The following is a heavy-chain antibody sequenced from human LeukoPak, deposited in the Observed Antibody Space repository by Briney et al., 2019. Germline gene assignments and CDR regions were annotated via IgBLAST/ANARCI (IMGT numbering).Heavy chain of an antibody. J-gene: IGHJ4*02. CDR2: ISSSGSTI. CDR3: ARADPYSSSGFDY. V-gene: IGHV3-48*04. CDR1: GFTFSSYS. Sequence: PGGSLRLSCAASGFTFSSYSMNWFRQAPGKGLEWVSFISSSGSTIYYADSVKGRFTISRDNAKNSLDLRMNSLRAEDTAVYYCARADPYSSSGFDYWGQGTLVTVSS. D-gene: IGHD6-13*01.